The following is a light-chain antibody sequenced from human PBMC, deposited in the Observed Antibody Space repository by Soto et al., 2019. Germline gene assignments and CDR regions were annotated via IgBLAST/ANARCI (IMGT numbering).Light chain of an antibody. J-gene: IGLJ3*02. Sequence: QSALTQPASVSGSPGQSITISCTGTXXXVGGYNYVSWYQQHPGKAPKLMIYEVSNRPSGVSNRFSGSKSGNTASLTISGLQAEXEXXYYCSSYTSSSTRVFGGGTKLTVL. CDR2: EVS. CDR1: XXXVGGYNY. CDR3: SSYTSSSTRV. V-gene: IGLV2-14*01.